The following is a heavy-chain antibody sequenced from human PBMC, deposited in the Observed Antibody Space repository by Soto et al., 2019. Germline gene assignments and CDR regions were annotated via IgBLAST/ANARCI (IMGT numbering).Heavy chain of an antibody. V-gene: IGHV4-59*01. Sequence: SETLSLTCTVSGGSISSYYWIWIGRPPGKGLEWIGYIYYSGSTNYNPSLKSRATISLDTSKNQFSLKLSSVTAADTAVYYCARQGPASILNTWFDPWGQGTLVTVSS. D-gene: IGHD2-2*01. CDR3: ARQGPASILNTWFDP. CDR2: IYYSGST. CDR1: GGSISSYY. J-gene: IGHJ5*02.